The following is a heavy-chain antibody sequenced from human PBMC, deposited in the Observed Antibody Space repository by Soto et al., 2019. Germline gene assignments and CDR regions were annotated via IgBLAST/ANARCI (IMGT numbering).Heavy chain of an antibody. Sequence: ASVKVSCKASGYTFTSYAMHWVRQAPGQRLEWMGWINAGNGNTKYSQKFQGRVTITRDTSASTAYMELSSLRSEDTAVYYCARVAPPDYGSGSYSSRGGYDYWGQGTLVTVSS. CDR3: ARVAPPDYGSGSYSSRGGYDY. J-gene: IGHJ4*02. D-gene: IGHD3-10*01. CDR2: INAGNGNT. CDR1: GYTFTSYA. V-gene: IGHV1-3*01.